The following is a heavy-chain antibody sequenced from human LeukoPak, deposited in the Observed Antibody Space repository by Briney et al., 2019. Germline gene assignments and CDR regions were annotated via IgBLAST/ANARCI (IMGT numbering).Heavy chain of an antibody. CDR2: ISGSGGST. V-gene: IGHV3-23*01. D-gene: IGHD2-2*01. J-gene: IGHJ6*02. Sequence: PGGSLRLSCAASGFTFSSYAMSWVRQAPGKGLEWASAISGSGGSTYYADSVKGRFTISRDNSKNTLYLQINSLRAEDTAVYYCAKDTLGYCSSTSCYWDYYYGMDVWGQGTTVTISS. CDR1: GFTFSSYA. CDR3: AKDTLGYCSSTSCYWDYYYGMDV.